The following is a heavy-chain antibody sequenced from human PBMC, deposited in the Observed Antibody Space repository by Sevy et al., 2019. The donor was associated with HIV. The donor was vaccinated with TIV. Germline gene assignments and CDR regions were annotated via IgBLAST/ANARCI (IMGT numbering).Heavy chain of an antibody. J-gene: IGHJ4*02. CDR2: ISSSSTI. V-gene: IGHV3-48*02. Sequence: GGSLRLSCAASGFTFSSYSMNWVRQAPGKGLEWVSYISSSSTIYYADSVKGRFTISRDNAKNSLYLQMNSLRDEDTAGYYCARDQPYDFWSGYYEYYFDYWGQGTLVTVSS. CDR1: GFTFSSYS. D-gene: IGHD3-3*01. CDR3: ARDQPYDFWSGYYEYYFDY.